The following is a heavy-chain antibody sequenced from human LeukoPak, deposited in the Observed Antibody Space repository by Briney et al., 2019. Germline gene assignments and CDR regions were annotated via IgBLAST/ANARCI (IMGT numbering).Heavy chain of an antibody. CDR3: AREGVYSSGGSCPIDY. CDR2: IYYSGST. D-gene: IGHD2-15*01. Sequence: SETLSLTCTVSGGSVSSGSYYWSWIRQPPGKGLEWIGYIYYSGSTNYNPSLKSRVTISVDTSKNQFSLKLSSVTAADTAVYYCAREGVYSSGGSCPIDYWGQGTLVTVSS. V-gene: IGHV4-61*01. J-gene: IGHJ4*02. CDR1: GGSVSSGSYY.